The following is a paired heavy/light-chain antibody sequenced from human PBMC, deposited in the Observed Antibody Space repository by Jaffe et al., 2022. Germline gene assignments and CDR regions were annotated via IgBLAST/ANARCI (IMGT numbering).Heavy chain of an antibody. CDR2: IRSKTFGGTT. CDR1: GFSFGDYA. J-gene: IGHJ4*02. Sequence: EVQLVDSGGDLVQPGRSLRLSCRGSGFSFGDYAISWVRQAPGKGLEWIGFIRSKTFGGTTDYAASVKGRFTISRDDSKSIAYLQMNSLKTEDTALYYCTTEAGYSSSWGYFDYWGQGTLVTVSS. V-gene: IGHV3-49*04. D-gene: IGHD6-13*01. CDR3: TTEAGYSSSWGYFDY.
Light chain of an antibody. J-gene: IGLJ2*01. Sequence: QSVLTQPPSASGTLGQRVTISCSGSSSNIGSRHVYWYQQLPRTAPKLLIYGNNQRPSGVPDRFSGSKSGTSASLAISGLRSEDEADYYCAAWDDNLRGVLFGGGTKLTVL. CDR1: SSNIGSRH. V-gene: IGLV1-47*01. CDR3: AAWDDNLRGVL. CDR2: GNN.